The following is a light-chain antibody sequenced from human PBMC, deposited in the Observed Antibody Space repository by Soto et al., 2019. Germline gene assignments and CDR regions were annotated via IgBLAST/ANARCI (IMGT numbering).Light chain of an antibody. Sequence: DIQMTQSPSSLSASVGDRVTITCRASQSINRYLNWYQQKPGKAPKLLICATSSLQSGVPSRFSGRGSGTEFTLTISSLQPEDFATYYCQQSYNTPRTFGQGTNVDI. CDR3: QQSYNTPRT. CDR1: QSINRY. V-gene: IGKV1-39*01. J-gene: IGKJ1*01. CDR2: ATS.